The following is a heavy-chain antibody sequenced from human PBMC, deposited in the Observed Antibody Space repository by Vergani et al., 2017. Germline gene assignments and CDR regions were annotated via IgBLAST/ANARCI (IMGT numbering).Heavy chain of an antibody. CDR1: GGAFSGYY. CDR2: INHSGST. V-gene: IGHV4-34*01. J-gene: IGHJ5*02. D-gene: IGHD3-10*01. CDR3: ARGRRGRGLVIIRFDP. Sequence: QVQLKQWGAGLLKPSETLSLTCAVYGGAFSGYYWSWIRQPPGKGLEWIGEINHSGSTNYNPSLKSRVTIAVDTSQNRLYLKLSSVAAADTAVYYCARGRRGRGLVIIRFDPWGQGTLVTVSS.